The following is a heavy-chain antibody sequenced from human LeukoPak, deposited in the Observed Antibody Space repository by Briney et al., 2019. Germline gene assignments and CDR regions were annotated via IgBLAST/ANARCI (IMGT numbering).Heavy chain of an antibody. V-gene: IGHV3-7*01. CDR3: PRIPLYDFTARVVIRENFFDQ. D-gene: IGHD3-22*01. Sequence: PGGSLRLSCVASGFTLSSHWMSWVRQAPGKGLEWVATIKQHGSETYYVDSVEGRFTISRDNAKNSLYLQMNSLRAEDTAFYLCPRIPLYDFTARVVIRENFFDQWGQGRLVTVSS. CDR2: IKQHGSET. J-gene: IGHJ4*02. CDR1: GFTLSSHW.